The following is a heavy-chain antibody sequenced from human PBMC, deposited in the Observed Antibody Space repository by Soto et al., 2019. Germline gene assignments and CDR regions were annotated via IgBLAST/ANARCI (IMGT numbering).Heavy chain of an antibody. CDR3: VKVRLSLRFYDY. J-gene: IGHJ4*02. D-gene: IGHD3-16*01. CDR1: GFIFSNYA. CDR2: INNNGGST. V-gene: IGHV3-64D*08. Sequence: EVQLVESGGGLVQPGDSVRLSCSASGFIFSNYAMHWVRQAPGKGLEYVSHINNNGGSTNYADSVKGRFTISRDNSKNNLYLQMSSLREDDTAVYLCVKVRLSLRFYDYWGQGAPVTVSS.